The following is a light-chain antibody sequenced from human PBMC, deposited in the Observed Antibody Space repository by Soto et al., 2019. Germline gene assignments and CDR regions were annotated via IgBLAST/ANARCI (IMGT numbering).Light chain of an antibody. Sequence: QSALTQPASVSGSPGQSITISCTGTSSDVGGYKYVSWYQQYPGKAPKLIIYEVSNRPSGVSNHFSGSKSGNTASLTISGLLAEDEADYYCTSYTSSSTWVFGGGTKLTVL. V-gene: IGLV2-14*01. CDR2: EVS. CDR3: TSYTSSSTWV. J-gene: IGLJ3*02. CDR1: SSDVGGYKY.